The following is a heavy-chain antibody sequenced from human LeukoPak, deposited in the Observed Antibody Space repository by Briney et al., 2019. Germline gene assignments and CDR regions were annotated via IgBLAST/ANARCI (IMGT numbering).Heavy chain of an antibody. D-gene: IGHD2-15*01. CDR1: GFTFSSYA. Sequence: SGGSLRLSCAASGFTFSSYAMSWVRQAPGKGLEWVSAISGSGGSTYYADSVKGRFTISRDNSKNTLYLQMNSLRAEDTAVYYCAKASGGSYYFDYWGQGTLVTVSS. CDR2: ISGSGGST. V-gene: IGHV3-23*01. J-gene: IGHJ4*02. CDR3: AKASGGSYYFDY.